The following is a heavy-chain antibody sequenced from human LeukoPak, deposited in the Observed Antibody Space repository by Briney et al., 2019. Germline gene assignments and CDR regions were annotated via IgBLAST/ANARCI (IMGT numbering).Heavy chain of an antibody. CDR1: GFTFRNYY. CDR3: ARISAWCCHP. V-gene: IGHV3-7*01. Sequence: GGSLRFSCAASGFTFRNYYMTWVRQAPGKGLEWVANINQGGTEKYYVHSVEGRFTISRDNARYSLYLQMNSLRAEETAVYYCARISAWCCHPWGQGTLVTLSS. CDR2: INQGGTEK. J-gene: IGHJ5*02. D-gene: IGHD2-8*01.